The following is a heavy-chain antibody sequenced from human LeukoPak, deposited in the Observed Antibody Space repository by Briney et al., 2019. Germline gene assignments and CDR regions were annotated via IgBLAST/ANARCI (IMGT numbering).Heavy chain of an antibody. CDR3: ARDLSRQRLVSDVFDI. CDR1: GFSFSNYN. J-gene: IGHJ3*02. D-gene: IGHD6-13*01. Sequence: GGSLRLSCEASGFSFSNYNMDWVRQTPGKGLEWISSITTSSSYTFYADSVKGRFTISRDNARNSLYLQMDSLTAEDTAVYYCARDLSRQRLVSDVFDIWGQGTMVTVSS. CDR2: ITTSSSYT. V-gene: IGHV3-21*01.